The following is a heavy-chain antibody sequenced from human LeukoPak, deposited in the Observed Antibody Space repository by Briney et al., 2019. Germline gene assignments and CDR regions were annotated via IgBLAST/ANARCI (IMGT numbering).Heavy chain of an antibody. V-gene: IGHV3-48*01. CDR1: GFTFSSYS. CDR2: ISSTSSI. CDR3: ARATSYGRFDY. Sequence: GGSLRLSCAASGFTFSSYSMNWVRQAPGKGLVWVSYISSTSSIYYADSVKGRFTVSRDNAKNSLYLQMNSLRAEDTALYYCARATSYGRFDYWGQGTLVTVSS. D-gene: IGHD3-10*01. J-gene: IGHJ4*02.